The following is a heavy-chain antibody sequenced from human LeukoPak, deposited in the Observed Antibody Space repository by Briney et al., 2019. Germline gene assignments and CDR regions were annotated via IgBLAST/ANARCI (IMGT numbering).Heavy chain of an antibody. CDR2: INPDGSVT. J-gene: IGHJ4*02. D-gene: IGHD3-3*01. CDR1: GFNFRAYW. Sequence: GGSLRLSCTTSGFNFRAYWMHWVRQAPGKGLVWVSRINPDGSVTSYADSVKGRFTISRDNAMNTLYLQMNSLRAEDTAVYYCARPSRPRRFLEWYPVGGFDYWGQGTLVTVSS. CDR3: ARPSRPRRFLEWYPVGGFDY. V-gene: IGHV3-74*01.